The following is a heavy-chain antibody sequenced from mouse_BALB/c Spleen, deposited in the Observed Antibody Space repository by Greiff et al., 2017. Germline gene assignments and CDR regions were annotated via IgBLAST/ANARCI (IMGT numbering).Heavy chain of an antibody. Sequence: EVQLVESGGGLVQPGGSLKLSCAASGFTFSSYGMSWVRQTPDKRLELVATINSNGGSTYYPDSVKGRFTISRDNAKNTLYLQMSSLKSEDPAMYYCARGPWYFDVWGAGTTVTVSS. CDR2: INSNGGST. CDR3: ARGPWYFDV. CDR1: GFTFSSYG. J-gene: IGHJ1*01. V-gene: IGHV5-6-3*01.